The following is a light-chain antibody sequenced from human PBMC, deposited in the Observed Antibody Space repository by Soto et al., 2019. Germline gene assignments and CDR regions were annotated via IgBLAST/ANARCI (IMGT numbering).Light chain of an antibody. Sequence: EIVMTQSPATLSVSPGEGATLSCRASQSVGSNLAWYQQKPGQAPRLLIYSESTRATGIPDRFSGSGSGTDFTLTINRLEPEDFAVYYCQQYGSSITFGQGTRLEIK. CDR2: SES. J-gene: IGKJ5*01. CDR1: QSVGSN. CDR3: QQYGSSIT. V-gene: IGKV3-20*01.